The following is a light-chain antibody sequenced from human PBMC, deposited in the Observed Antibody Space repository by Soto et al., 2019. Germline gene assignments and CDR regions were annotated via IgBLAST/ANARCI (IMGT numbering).Light chain of an antibody. Sequence: QSVLTQPASVSGSPGQSITISCTGTSSDVGGYNYVSWYQQHPGKAPKPMIYEVSNRPSRVSNRFSGSKSGNTASLTISGLQAEDEADYYCSSYTRSSTSYVFGTGTKVTVL. V-gene: IGLV2-14*01. J-gene: IGLJ1*01. CDR2: EVS. CDR1: SSDVGGYNY. CDR3: SSYTRSSTSYV.